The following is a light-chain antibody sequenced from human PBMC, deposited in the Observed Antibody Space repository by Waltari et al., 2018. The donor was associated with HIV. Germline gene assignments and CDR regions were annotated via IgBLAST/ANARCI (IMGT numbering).Light chain of an antibody. Sequence: IVMTQSPLSLPVSPGEPASISCRSNQSLLHSNGNNYLDWYLHKSGQSPKLVIYLASIRASGVPDSVSGGGADRDFTLKFSRVEAEDVGVYYCMQSLPAPRTFGGGTNVQI. J-gene: IGKJ4*01. CDR3: MQSLPAPRT. V-gene: IGKV2-28*01. CDR1: QSLLHSNGNNY. CDR2: LAS.